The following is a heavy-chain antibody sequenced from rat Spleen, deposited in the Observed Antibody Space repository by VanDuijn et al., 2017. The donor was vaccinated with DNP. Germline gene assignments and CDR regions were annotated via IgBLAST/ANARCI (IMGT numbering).Heavy chain of an antibody. CDR2: IVYDGSSA. Sequence: EVQLVESGGGLVQPGRSLKLSCAASGFTFSDYSMAWVRQAPKKGLEWVATIVYDGSSAYYGDSVTGRFTISRDNAKSILYLQMESLRSEDTATYYCTTDNNAMDAWGQGTSVTVSS. CDR1: GFTFSDYS. D-gene: IGHD1-10*01. CDR3: TTDNNAMDA. J-gene: IGHJ4*01. V-gene: IGHV5S10*01.